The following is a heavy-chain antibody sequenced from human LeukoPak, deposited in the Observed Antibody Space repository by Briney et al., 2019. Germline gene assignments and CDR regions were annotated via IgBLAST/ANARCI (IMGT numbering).Heavy chain of an antibody. J-gene: IGHJ4*02. CDR2: ISRTGSYI. D-gene: IGHD2-15*01. CDR3: ARVLETDCRGGGCYSGLDY. CDR1: GFTFSSYN. Sequence: GGSLRLSCAASGFTFSSYNMNWVRQAPGRGLQWVSSISRTGSYIYYADSVKGRFTISRDSAQNSLYLQMNSLRVEDTAVYYCARVLETDCRGGGCYSGLDYWGQGTLVTVSS. V-gene: IGHV3-21*01.